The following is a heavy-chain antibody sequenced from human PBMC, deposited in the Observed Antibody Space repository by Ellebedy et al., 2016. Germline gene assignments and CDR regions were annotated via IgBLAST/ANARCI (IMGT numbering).Heavy chain of an antibody. Sequence: GESLKISCAASGFTFSDYYMSWIRQAPGKGLEWVSYISSSGNTIYYADSVKGRFTISRDNAENSLYLQMNSLRAEDTAVYYCARPRGNSYGGFDYWGQGTLVTVSS. D-gene: IGHD5-18*01. CDR2: ISSSGNTI. J-gene: IGHJ4*02. CDR1: GFTFSDYY. V-gene: IGHV3-11*04. CDR3: ARPRGNSYGGFDY.